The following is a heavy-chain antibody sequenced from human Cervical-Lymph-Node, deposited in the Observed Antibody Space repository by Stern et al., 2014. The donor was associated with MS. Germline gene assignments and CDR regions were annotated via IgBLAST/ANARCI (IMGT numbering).Heavy chain of an antibody. CDR2: INLSDGAT. CDR1: GYTFIDYY. D-gene: IGHD1-26*01. Sequence: QVQLMQSGAEVKKPGASGTVSCRTSGYTFIDYYIHWVRQAPGQGLEWMGIINLSDGATTYAQKFQGRVTMTRDTSTNTAYMQLGSLTSEDTAVFFCAREGADNDAFDVWGQGTMVTFSS. J-gene: IGHJ3*01. CDR3: AREGADNDAFDV. V-gene: IGHV1-46*03.